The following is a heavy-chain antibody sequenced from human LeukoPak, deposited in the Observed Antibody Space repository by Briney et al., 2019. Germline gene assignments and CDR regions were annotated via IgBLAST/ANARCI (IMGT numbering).Heavy chain of an antibody. CDR2: ISSSGGTI. D-gene: IGHD4-17*01. CDR3: ARMWTTVTDAFDF. J-gene: IGHJ3*01. Sequence: PGGSLRLSCAASGFTLSNYEMNWVRRAPGKGLEWVSYISSSGGTIYYADSVRGRFTISRDNAKNSLYLQVNSLRVEDTAVYYCARMWTTVTDAFDFWGQGTMVTVSS. CDR1: GFTLSNYE. V-gene: IGHV3-48*03.